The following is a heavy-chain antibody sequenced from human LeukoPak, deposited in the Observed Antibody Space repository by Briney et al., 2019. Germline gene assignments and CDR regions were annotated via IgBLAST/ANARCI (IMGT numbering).Heavy chain of an antibody. Sequence: PGGSLRLSCAASGFTFTTYWMHWDRQAPGKGLVWVSHINSDGSITSYADSVKGRFTISRDNAKNTLSLQMNGLRAEDTAVYYCARDAVDTANAVWGQGTTVTVSS. CDR1: GFTFTTYW. CDR2: INSDGSIT. D-gene: IGHD5-18*01. J-gene: IGHJ6*02. CDR3: ARDAVDTANAV. V-gene: IGHV3-74*01.